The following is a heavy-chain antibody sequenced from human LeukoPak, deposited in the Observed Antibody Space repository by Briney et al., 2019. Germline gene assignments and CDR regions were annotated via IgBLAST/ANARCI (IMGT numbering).Heavy chain of an antibody. CDR2: IQYDGGNK. V-gene: IGHV3-30*02. Sequence: GGSLRLSCAASGFFFSVYGMHWVRHAPGKGLEWVAFIQYDGGNKFYADSVKGRFTISRNNSKNTAYLEMHSMRVEDTALYYCAKDRFGSGNAFDFWGQGTVIIVSS. D-gene: IGHD3-10*01. CDR3: AKDRFGSGNAFDF. J-gene: IGHJ3*01. CDR1: GFFFSVYG.